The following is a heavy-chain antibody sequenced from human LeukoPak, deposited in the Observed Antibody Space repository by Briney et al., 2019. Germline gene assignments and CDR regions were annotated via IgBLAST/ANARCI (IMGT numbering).Heavy chain of an antibody. J-gene: IGHJ4*02. D-gene: IGHD2-15*01. CDR3: ARGSVVVVAATVFDY. CDR2: INHSGST. V-gene: IGHV4-34*01. Sequence: SETLSLTRAVYRGSLSGYYWSSIRQPPGKGREWIGEINHSGSTNYNPSLKSRVTISVDTSKNQFSLKLSSVTAADTAVYYCARGSVVVVAATVFDYWGQGTLVTVSS. CDR1: RGSLSGYY.